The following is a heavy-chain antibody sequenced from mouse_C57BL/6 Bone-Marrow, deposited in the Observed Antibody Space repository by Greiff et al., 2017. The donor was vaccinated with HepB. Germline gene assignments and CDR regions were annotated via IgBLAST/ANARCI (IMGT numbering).Heavy chain of an antibody. J-gene: IGHJ4*01. D-gene: IGHD2-2*01. CDR3: VRQMVTAYYAMDY. V-gene: IGHV10-1*01. CDR1: GFSFNTYA. CDR2: IRSKSNNYAT. Sequence: EVKLMESGGGLVQPKGSLKLSCAASGFSFNTYAMNWVRQAPGKGLEWVARIRSKSNNYATYYADSVKDRFTISRDDSESMLYLQMNNLKTEDTAMYYCVRQMVTAYYAMDYWGQGTSVTVSS.